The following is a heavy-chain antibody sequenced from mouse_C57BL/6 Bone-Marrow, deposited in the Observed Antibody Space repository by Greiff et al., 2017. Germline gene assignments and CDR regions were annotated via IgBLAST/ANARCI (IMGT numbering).Heavy chain of an antibody. V-gene: IGHV5-17*01. J-gene: IGHJ3*01. CDR1: GFTFSDYG. CDR3: ARRIYGNYDAY. CDR2: ISSGSSTI. D-gene: IGHD2-1*01. Sequence: EVNLVESGGGLVKPGGSLKLSCAASGFTFSDYGMHWVRQAPEKGLEWVAYISSGSSTIYYADTVKGRFTISRDNAKNTLFLQMTSLRSEDTAMYYCARRIYGNYDAYWGQGTLVTVSA.